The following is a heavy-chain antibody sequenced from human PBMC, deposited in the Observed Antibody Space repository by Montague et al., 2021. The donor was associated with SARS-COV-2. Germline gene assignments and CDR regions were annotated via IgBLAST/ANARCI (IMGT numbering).Heavy chain of an antibody. CDR1: GGSFGDDH. Sequence: SETLSLTCGAYGGSFGDDHWSWIRQPPGKGLEWIGDIKQSGSTNYNPSLKSRVTISVDTSKNQFSLKLTSVTAAVTAVYFCARGHLSVSMIVVVFTSASYYFGYWGQGAQVTVAS. D-gene: IGHD3-22*01. CDR2: IKQSGST. V-gene: IGHV4-34*01. J-gene: IGHJ4*02. CDR3: ARGHLSVSMIVVVFTSASYYFGY.